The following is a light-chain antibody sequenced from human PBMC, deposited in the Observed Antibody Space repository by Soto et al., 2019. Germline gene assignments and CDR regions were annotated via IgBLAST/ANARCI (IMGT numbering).Light chain of an antibody. CDR3: SSYTTSSTQV. V-gene: IGLV2-14*01. CDR1: SGDVGGYNY. J-gene: IGLJ2*01. CDR2: EVS. Sequence: QSVLTQPASVSGSPGQSITISCTGSSGDVGGYNYVSWYQQHPDKAPKLMIYEVSHRPSGVSNRFSGSKSGNTASLTISGLQAEDEADYYCSSYTTSSTQVFGGGTQLTVL.